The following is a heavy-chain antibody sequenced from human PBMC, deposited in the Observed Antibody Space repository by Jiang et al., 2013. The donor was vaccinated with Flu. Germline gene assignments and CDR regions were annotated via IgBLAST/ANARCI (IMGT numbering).Heavy chain of an antibody. Sequence: SGAEVKKPGSSVKVSCKASGGTFSSYAISWVRQAPGQGLEWMGGIIPIFGTANYAQKFQGRVTITADESTSTAYMELSSLRSEDTAVYYCARVVECSGGSCYGWFDPWGQGTLVTVSS. CDR1: GGTFSSYA. CDR2: IIPIFGTA. D-gene: IGHD2-15*01. V-gene: IGHV1-69*01. CDR3: ARVVECSGGSCYGWFDP. J-gene: IGHJ5*02.